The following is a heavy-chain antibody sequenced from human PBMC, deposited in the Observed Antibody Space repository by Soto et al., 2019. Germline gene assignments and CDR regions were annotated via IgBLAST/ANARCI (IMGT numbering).Heavy chain of an antibody. Sequence: GGSLRLSCEASGFTFSRVSMNWVRQFPGKGLEWVASISSASSETWYADSVKGRFIISRDNAQNSLFLQMNTPRPEDSAIYYCARVAYWGPGTQVTVSS. CDR3: ARVAY. J-gene: IGHJ4*02. CDR1: GFTFSRVS. V-gene: IGHV3-21*01. CDR2: ISSASSET.